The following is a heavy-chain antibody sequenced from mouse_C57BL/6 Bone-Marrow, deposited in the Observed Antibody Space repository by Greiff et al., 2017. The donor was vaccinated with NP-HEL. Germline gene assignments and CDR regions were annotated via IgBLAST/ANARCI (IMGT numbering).Heavy chain of an antibody. D-gene: IGHD1-1*01. CDR1: GYTFTSYW. Sequence: EVQLQQSGTVLARPGASVKMSCKTSGYTFTSYWMHWVKQRPGQGLEWIGAIYPGNSDTSYNQKFKGKAKLTADTSASTAYMELSSLTKEDSAVYYCTRRSPIYYYGSSLHYYAMDYWGQGTSVTVSS. V-gene: IGHV1-5*01. CDR3: TRRSPIYYYGSSLHYYAMDY. J-gene: IGHJ4*01. CDR2: IYPGNSDT.